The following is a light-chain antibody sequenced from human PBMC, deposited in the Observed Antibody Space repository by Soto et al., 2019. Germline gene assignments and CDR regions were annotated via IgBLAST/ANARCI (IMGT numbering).Light chain of an antibody. J-gene: IGKJ4*01. Sequence: EIVLTQSPSTLSLSPGEISTLSCRASQSVSSSSLACYQQRPGQAPRLLIYDACNRATGIPARFSGSGSGTDFTLTISSLEPEDFAVYYCQQRSNWPPFGGGTKVDIK. V-gene: IGKV3-11*01. CDR1: QSVSSSS. CDR3: QQRSNWPP. CDR2: DAC.